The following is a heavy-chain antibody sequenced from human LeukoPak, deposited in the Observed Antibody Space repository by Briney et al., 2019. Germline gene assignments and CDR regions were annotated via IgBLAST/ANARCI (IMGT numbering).Heavy chain of an antibody. CDR3: AIIPRAAAGPSARSPFHY. J-gene: IGHJ4*02. V-gene: IGHV3-7*01. D-gene: IGHD6-13*01. CDR2: IKQDGSDK. CDR1: GFTFSSYW. Sequence: GGSLRLSCEASGFTFSSYWMNWVRQAPGKGLEWVANIKQDGSDKYYVDSVKGRFTISGDNAKNSLYLQMNSLRAEDTAVYYCAIIPRAAAGPSARSPFHYWGQGTLVTVSS.